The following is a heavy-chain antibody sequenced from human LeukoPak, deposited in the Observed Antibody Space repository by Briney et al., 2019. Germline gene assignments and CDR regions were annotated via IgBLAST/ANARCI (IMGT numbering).Heavy chain of an antibody. Sequence: PGGSLRLSCAASGFTFSSYAMSWVRQAPGKGLEWVSAISGSGGSTYYADSVKGRFTISRDNSKNTLYLQMNSLRAEDTAVYYRAKDLSSFLSGSGSYYGAFDIWGQGTMVTVSS. J-gene: IGHJ3*02. D-gene: IGHD3-10*01. CDR2: ISGSGGST. CDR1: GFTFSSYA. CDR3: AKDLSSFLSGSGSYYGAFDI. V-gene: IGHV3-23*01.